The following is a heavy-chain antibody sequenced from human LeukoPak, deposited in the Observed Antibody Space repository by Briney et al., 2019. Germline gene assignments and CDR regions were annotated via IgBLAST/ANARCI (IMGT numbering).Heavy chain of an antibody. V-gene: IGHV3-43D*04. J-gene: IGHJ6*02. Sequence: GGSLRLSCAASGFTFDDYAMHWVRQAPGKGLEWVSLISWDGGSTYYADSVKGRFTISRDNSKNTLYLQMNSLRAEDTAVYYCAREYSSSGYYYGMDVWGQGTTVTVSS. CDR3: AREYSSSGYYYGMDV. CDR1: GFTFDDYA. D-gene: IGHD6-6*01. CDR2: ISWDGGST.